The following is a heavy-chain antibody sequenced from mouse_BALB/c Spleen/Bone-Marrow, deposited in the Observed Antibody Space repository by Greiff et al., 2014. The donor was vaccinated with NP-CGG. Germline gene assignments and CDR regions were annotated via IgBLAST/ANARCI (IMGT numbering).Heavy chain of an antibody. D-gene: IGHD1-1*01. CDR3: AAYYYGSSQFAY. V-gene: IGHV14-3*02. CDR1: GFNIKDTY. J-gene: IGHJ3*01. Sequence: VQLQQPGAELVKPGASVKLSCTASGFNIKDTYMHWVKQRPEQGLEWIGRIDPANGNTKYDPKFQGKATITADTSSNTAYLQRSSLTSEDTAVYYCAAYYYGSSQFAYWGQGTLVTVSA. CDR2: IDPANGNT.